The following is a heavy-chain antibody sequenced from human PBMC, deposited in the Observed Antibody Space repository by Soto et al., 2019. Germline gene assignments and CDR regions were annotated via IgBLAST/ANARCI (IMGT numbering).Heavy chain of an antibody. CDR3: AREGFNYFDTSGYPTLGMDV. V-gene: IGHV3-21*01. D-gene: IGHD3-22*01. Sequence: GGSLRLSCAASGFTFSNYDMNWVRQAPGKGLEWVSSISSRSSYIYYADSVKGRFTISRDNAKNSLYLQMNSLRAEDTAVYYCAREGFNYFDTSGYPTLGMDVWGQGTTVTVSS. CDR1: GFTFSNYD. J-gene: IGHJ6*02. CDR2: ISSRSSYI.